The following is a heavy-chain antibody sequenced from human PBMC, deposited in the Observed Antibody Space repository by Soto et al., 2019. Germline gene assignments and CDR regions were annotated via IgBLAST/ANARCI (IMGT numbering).Heavy chain of an antibody. CDR3: ARVTFDSSSLQPFDY. D-gene: IGHD6-6*01. CDR2: INSDGSST. J-gene: IGHJ4*02. V-gene: IGHV3-74*01. Sequence: PGGSLRLSCAASGFTFSSYWMHWVRQAPGKGLVWVSRINSDGSSTNYADSVKGRFTISRDNAKNTLYLQMNSLRAEDTAVYYCARVTFDSSSLQPFDYWGQGTLVTVSS. CDR1: GFTFSSYW.